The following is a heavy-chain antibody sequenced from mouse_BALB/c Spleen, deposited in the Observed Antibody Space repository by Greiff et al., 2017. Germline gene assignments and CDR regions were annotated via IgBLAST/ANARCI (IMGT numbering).Heavy chain of an antibody. CDR2: ISSGSGST. Sequence: EVQVLESGGGLVKPGASLKLSCEASGFAFSSYDMSWVRQTPEQWLEWVAYISSGSGSTYYPDNVKGRYTISRDNTYNTLYLQLSSLKSEDTAMYYCARPLRGGFAYWGQGTLVTVSA. J-gene: IGHJ3*01. CDR1: GFAFSSYD. V-gene: IGHV5-12-1*01. CDR3: ARPLRGGFAY.